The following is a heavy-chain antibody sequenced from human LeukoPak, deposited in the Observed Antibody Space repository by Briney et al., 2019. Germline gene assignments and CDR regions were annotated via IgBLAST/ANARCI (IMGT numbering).Heavy chain of an antibody. CDR3: ARVSRGRPFDY. D-gene: IGHD3-10*01. V-gene: IGHV4-61*01. Sequence: SETLSLTCTVSGVSVSSGSYYWSWIRQPPGKGLEWIGYLYYSGSTNSNPSLKSRVTISVDTSKNQFSLKLSSVTAADTAVYYCARVSRGRPFDYWGQGTLVTVSS. J-gene: IGHJ4*02. CDR2: LYYSGST. CDR1: GVSVSSGSYY.